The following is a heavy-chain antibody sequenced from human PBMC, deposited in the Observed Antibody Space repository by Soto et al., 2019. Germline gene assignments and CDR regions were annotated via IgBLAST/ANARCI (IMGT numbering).Heavy chain of an antibody. D-gene: IGHD5-18*01. V-gene: IGHV3-21*01. CDR1: GFTFSSYS. CDR2: ISSSSSYI. Sequence: EVQLVESGGGLVKPGGSLRLSCAASGFTFSSYSMNWVRQAPGKGLEWVSSISSSSSYIYYADSVKGRFTISRDNAKNSLYLQMNSLRAEDTAVYYCAREDTAMVTPYFDYWGQGTLVTVSS. CDR3: AREDTAMVTPYFDY. J-gene: IGHJ4*02.